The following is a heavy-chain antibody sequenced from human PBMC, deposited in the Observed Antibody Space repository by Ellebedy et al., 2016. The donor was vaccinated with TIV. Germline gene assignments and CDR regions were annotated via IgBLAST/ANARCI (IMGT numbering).Heavy chain of an antibody. CDR3: ARGNWYCDL. CDR2: IRSKAYGGTT. CDR1: GFTFSDHH. V-gene: IGHV3-72*01. Sequence: GESLKISCAASGFTFSDHHMDWVRQAPGKGLEWVGFIRSKAYGGTTEYAGSVRGSFSISRDDSKNSVYQQMNSLKTEDTAVYYCARGNWYCDLWGRGTLVTVSA. J-gene: IGHJ2*01.